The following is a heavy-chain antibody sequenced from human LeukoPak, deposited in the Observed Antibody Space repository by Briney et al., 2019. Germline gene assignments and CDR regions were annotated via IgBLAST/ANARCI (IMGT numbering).Heavy chain of an antibody. D-gene: IGHD3-22*01. J-gene: IGHJ4*02. CDR2: INHSGST. CDR3: ARRRRGGYDSSGYLRYFDY. CDR1: GGSFSSYY. Sequence: SETLSLTCAVYGGSFSSYYWSWIRQPPGKGLEWIGEINHSGSTNYNPSLKSRVTISVDTSKNQFSLKLSSVTAADTAVYYCARRRRGGYDSSGYLRYFDYWGQGTLVTVSS. V-gene: IGHV4-34*01.